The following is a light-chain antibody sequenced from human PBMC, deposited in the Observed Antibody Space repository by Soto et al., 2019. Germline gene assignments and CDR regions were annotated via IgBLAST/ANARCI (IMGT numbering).Light chain of an antibody. CDR1: QSVTTN. Sequence: ETGLTQSPATLSVSPGERATFSCKASQSVTTNLAWYQQKPGQVPRLLIYGAPTRASGIPARFSGSGSGTECTLSISSLQSEDFAIYHCQQYHSWPHTFGQGAKLEIK. J-gene: IGKJ2*01. CDR3: QQYHSWPHT. CDR2: GAP. V-gene: IGKV3-15*01.